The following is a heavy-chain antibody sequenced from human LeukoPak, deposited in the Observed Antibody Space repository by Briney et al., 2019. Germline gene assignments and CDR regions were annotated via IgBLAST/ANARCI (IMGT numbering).Heavy chain of an antibody. V-gene: IGHV3-53*01. D-gene: IGHD4/OR15-4a*01. CDR1: GFTVSSDS. J-gene: IGHJ4*02. CDR3: ARRAGAYSHPYDY. Sequence: GGSLRLSCTVSGFTVSSDSMSWVRQAPGKGLEWVSFIYSGGSTHYSDSVKGRFTISRDNSKNTLYLQMNSLRAEDTAVYYCARRAGAYSHPYDYWGQGALVTVSS. CDR2: IYSGGST.